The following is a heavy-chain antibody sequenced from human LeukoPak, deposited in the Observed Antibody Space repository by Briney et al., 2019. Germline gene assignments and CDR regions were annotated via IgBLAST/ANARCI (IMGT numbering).Heavy chain of an antibody. D-gene: IGHD3-22*01. CDR3: ARELFTYYYDSSGRAFDI. CDR2: IYSGGST. V-gene: IGHV3-66*01. CDR1: GFTVSSNY. J-gene: IGHJ3*02. Sequence: PGGSLRLSCAASGFTVSSNYMSWVRQAPGKGLEWVSVIYSGGSTYYADSVKGRFTISRDNSKNTLYLQMNSLRAEDTAVYYCARELFTYYYDSSGRAFDIWGQGTMVTVSS.